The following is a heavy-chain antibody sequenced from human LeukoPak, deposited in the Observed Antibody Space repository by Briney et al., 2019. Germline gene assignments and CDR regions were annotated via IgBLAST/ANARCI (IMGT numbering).Heavy chain of an antibody. Sequence: GGSLRLSCAASGFTFSSYSMNWVRQAPGKGLEWVSSISSSSTYIYYADSVKGRFTISRDNAKNSLYLQMNSLRAEDTAVYYCARDSLYSSPTSDYWGQGTLVTVSS. D-gene: IGHD6-13*01. J-gene: IGHJ4*02. CDR2: ISSSSTYI. V-gene: IGHV3-21*01. CDR3: ARDSLYSSPTSDY. CDR1: GFTFSSYS.